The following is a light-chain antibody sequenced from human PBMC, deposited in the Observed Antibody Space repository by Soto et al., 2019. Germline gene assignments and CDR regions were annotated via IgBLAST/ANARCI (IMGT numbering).Light chain of an antibody. V-gene: IGLV1-44*01. J-gene: IGLJ2*01. Sequence: QSVLTQPPSASGTPGQRVTLSCSGSSSNIGSNTVNWYQQLPGTAPKLLIYSNNQRPSGVPDRFSGSKSGTSASLAISGLQYEDEADYYCAAWDDSLNGLVFGGGTKVTVL. CDR2: SNN. CDR1: SSNIGSNT. CDR3: AAWDDSLNGLV.